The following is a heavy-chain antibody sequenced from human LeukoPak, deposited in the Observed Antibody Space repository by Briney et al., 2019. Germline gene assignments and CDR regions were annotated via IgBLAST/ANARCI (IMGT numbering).Heavy chain of an antibody. CDR2: IYYSGST. Sequence: SQTLSLTCTVSGGSISRGGYYWSWIRQHPGKSLEWIGYIYYSGSTYYNPSLKSRVTISVDTSKNQFSLKLSSVTAADTAVYYCARSIAAAGTPYYFDYWGQGTLVTVSS. CDR1: GGSISRGGYY. D-gene: IGHD6-13*01. CDR3: ARSIAAAGTPYYFDY. J-gene: IGHJ4*02. V-gene: IGHV4-31*03.